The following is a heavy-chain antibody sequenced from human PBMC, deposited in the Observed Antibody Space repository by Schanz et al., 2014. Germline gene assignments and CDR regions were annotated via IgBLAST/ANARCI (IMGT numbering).Heavy chain of an antibody. CDR3: ARGGGPSHYDHVWGNFRYTHFDY. CDR2: IYHTGTT. D-gene: IGHD3-16*02. J-gene: IGHJ4*02. Sequence: QLQLQESGSGLVKPSQTLSLTCAVSGGSISSGTYSWSWIRQPPGKGLEWIGYIYHTGTTYYSPSLRVRVTNSKDRSKNHFSLTLNSRTAADTAVYYCARGGGPSHYDHVWGNFRYTHFDYWGQGTLVTVSS. V-gene: IGHV4-30-2*01. CDR1: GGSISSGTYS.